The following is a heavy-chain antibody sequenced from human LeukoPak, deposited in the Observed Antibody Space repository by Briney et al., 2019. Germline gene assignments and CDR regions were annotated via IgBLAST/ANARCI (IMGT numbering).Heavy chain of an antibody. Sequence: GRSLRLSCAASGFTFTTSWMHWFRQAPGKGLVGVSRIASDGTSTTYADSVKGRFTISRDNAKNTLYLQMNSLRAEDTAVYYCARDEYGSIWYRGAFDVWGQGTMVSVSS. V-gene: IGHV3-74*01. J-gene: IGHJ3*01. D-gene: IGHD6-13*01. CDR2: IASDGTST. CDR3: ARDEYGSIWYRGAFDV. CDR1: GFTFTTSW.